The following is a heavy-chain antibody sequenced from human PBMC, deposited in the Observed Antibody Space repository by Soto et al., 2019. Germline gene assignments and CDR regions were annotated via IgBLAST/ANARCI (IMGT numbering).Heavy chain of an antibody. Sequence: PGGSLRLSCAASGFTFSTYAMTWVRQAPGKGLQWVSAISASGGTTYYADSVRGRSTISRDNDNNALYLQMNSLRAEDTAVYYCAKMFLAQWWCTDYWGQGAQVTVSS. CDR3: AKMFLAQWWCTDY. D-gene: IGHD2-8*02. CDR1: GFTFSTYA. CDR2: ISASGGTT. J-gene: IGHJ4*02. V-gene: IGHV3-23*01.